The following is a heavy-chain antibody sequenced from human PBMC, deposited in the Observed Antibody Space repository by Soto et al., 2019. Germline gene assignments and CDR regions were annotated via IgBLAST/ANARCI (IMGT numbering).Heavy chain of an antibody. D-gene: IGHD6-13*01. Sequence: ASVKVSCKTSGYTFTNYGISWVRQAPGQGLERMGWISAHTGNTNYAQKFQGRVTMTTDTSTSTAYTELRSLRSDDTAVYYCARVLGYNSSWWRHTAFDIWGQGTMVTVSS. CDR1: GYTFTNYG. CDR2: ISAHTGNT. V-gene: IGHV1-18*01. CDR3: ARVLGYNSSWWRHTAFDI. J-gene: IGHJ3*02.